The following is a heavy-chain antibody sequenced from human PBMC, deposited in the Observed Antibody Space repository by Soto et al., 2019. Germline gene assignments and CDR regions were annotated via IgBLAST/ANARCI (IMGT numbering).Heavy chain of an antibody. CDR3: ARQGPLDIVVANYYGMDV. Sequence: PSETLSLTCAVSGGSISSGGYSWSWIRQPPGKGLEWIGEINHSGGTNYNPSLKSRVTISVDTSKNQFSLKLSSVTAADTAVYYCARQGPLDIVVANYYGMDVWGQGTTVTVSS. J-gene: IGHJ6*02. CDR1: GGSISSGGYS. CDR2: INHSGGT. D-gene: IGHD2-2*01. V-gene: IGHV4-30-2*01.